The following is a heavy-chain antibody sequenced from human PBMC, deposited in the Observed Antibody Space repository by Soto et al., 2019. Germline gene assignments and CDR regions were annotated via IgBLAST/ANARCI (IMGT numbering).Heavy chain of an antibody. J-gene: IGHJ5*02. CDR1: GGSISSGGYY. V-gene: IGHV4-31*03. Sequence: QVQLQESGPGLVKPSQTLSLTCTVSGGSISSGGYYWSWIRQHPGKGMEWIGYIYDRGSTYYNPSLKSRVTISVDTSKNQFSLKLSSVTAADTAVYYCARGDESTFDPWGQGTLVTVSS. CDR3: ARGDESTFDP. CDR2: IYDRGST.